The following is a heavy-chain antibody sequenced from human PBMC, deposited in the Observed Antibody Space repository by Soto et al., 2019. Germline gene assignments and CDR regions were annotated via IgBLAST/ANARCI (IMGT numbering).Heavy chain of an antibody. CDR2: MYHSGNT. Sequence: QLQLQESGSGLVKPSETLSLNCAVSGGSITSGGYSWGWIRQPPGQGLEWIGYMYHSGNTYYNPSLEGRSTISLDYPRSQFSLRLNAVTAANTAVYFCASRKYGVVAGSVWCDPWCQGTLVTVSS. D-gene: IGHD2-21*01. CDR1: GGSITSGGYS. J-gene: IGHJ5*02. CDR3: ASRKYGVVAGSVWCDP. V-gene: IGHV4-30-2*01.